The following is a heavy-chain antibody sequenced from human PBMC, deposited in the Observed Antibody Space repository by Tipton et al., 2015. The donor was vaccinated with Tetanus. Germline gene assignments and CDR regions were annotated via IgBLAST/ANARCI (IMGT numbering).Heavy chain of an antibody. V-gene: IGHV1-8*02. CDR2: LNPKSGSA. CDR1: GYTFTSYG. CDR3: ASGSSIRHGLDV. Sequence: QSGAEVKKPGASVKVSCKASGYTFTSYGLNWVRQAAGRGFEWMGRLNPKSGSAAYAPRFQGRVTMTTNTSITTAYMEVASLTYEDTAVYYCASGSSIRHGLDVWGHGTSVTVAS. J-gene: IGHJ6*02. D-gene: IGHD2-2*01.